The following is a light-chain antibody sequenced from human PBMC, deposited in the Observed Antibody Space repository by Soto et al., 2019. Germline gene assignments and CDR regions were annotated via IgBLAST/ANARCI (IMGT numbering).Light chain of an antibody. V-gene: IGKV3-11*01. Sequence: EIVLTQSPGTLSLSPGERATLSCRASQSVSSSLAWYQQKPGQAPRLLMYAASNRATGIPARFSGSGSGTDFTLTISSLEPEDFAVYYCQQRSNWLFGQGTKLEIK. CDR3: QQRSNWL. CDR1: QSVSSS. CDR2: AAS. J-gene: IGKJ2*01.